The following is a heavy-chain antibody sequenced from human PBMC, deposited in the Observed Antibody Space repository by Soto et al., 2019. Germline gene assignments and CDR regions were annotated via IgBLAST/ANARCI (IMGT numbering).Heavy chain of an antibody. J-gene: IGHJ6*02. CDR2: IYYSGST. D-gene: IGHD6-13*01. Sequence: SETLSLTCTVSGGSISSYYWSWIRQPPGKGLEWIGYIYYSGSTNYNPSLKSRVTISVDTSKNQFSLKLSSVTAADTAVYYCAREYSSRPGMDVWGQGTTVTVSS. V-gene: IGHV4-59*01. CDR1: GGSISSYY. CDR3: AREYSSRPGMDV.